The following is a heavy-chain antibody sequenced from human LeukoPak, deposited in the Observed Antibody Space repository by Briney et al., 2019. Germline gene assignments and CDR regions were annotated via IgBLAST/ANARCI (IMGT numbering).Heavy chain of an antibody. CDR2: ISGSGGST. J-gene: IGHJ4*02. D-gene: IGHD5-18*01. Sequence: GGSLRLSCAASGFTFRSLGMSWVRQAPGKGLEWVSAISGSGGSTYYADSVKGRFTISRDISRNSLYLQMDSLRVEDTAMYYCARDSRGYSYGPNTDYWGQGTLVAVSS. CDR1: GFTFRSLG. V-gene: IGHV3-23*01. CDR3: ARDSRGYSYGPNTDY.